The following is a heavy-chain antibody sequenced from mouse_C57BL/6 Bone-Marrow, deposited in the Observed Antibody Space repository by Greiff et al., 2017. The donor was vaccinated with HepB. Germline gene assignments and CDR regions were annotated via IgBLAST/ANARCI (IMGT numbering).Heavy chain of an antibody. V-gene: IGHV1-82*01. CDR1: GYAFSSSW. D-gene: IGHD2-4*01. CDR2: IYPGDGDT. CDR3: ARFGDYDWFAY. Sequence: VKLMESGPELVKPGASVKISCKASGYAFSSSWMNWVKQRPGKGLEWIGRIYPGDGDTNYNGKFKGKATLTADKSSSTAYMQLSSLTSEDSAVYFCARFGDYDWFAYWGQGTLVTVSA. J-gene: IGHJ3*01.